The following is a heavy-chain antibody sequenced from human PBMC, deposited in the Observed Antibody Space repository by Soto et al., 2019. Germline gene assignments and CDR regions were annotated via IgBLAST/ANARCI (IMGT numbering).Heavy chain of an antibody. Sequence: QLQESGPGLVKPSRTLSLTCTVSGGSINNNDYYWNWIRQTPGKGLEWIGYVYYSGSTYYIPSLESRLSMSIDKSKNQFSLRLNSVIAADAAIYYCARMSYYYDKWYFDLWGRGTLVAVSS. CDR1: GGSINNNDYY. CDR2: VYYSGST. D-gene: IGHD3-22*01. V-gene: IGHV4-30-4*01. J-gene: IGHJ2*01. CDR3: ARMSYYYDKWYFDL.